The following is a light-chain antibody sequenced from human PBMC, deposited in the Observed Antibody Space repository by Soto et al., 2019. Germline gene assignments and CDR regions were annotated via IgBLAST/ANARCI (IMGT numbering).Light chain of an antibody. J-gene: IGKJ1*01. CDR3: QQYKSYFWT. CDR1: QSLSEW. CDR2: DVS. V-gene: IGKV1-5*01. Sequence: DIQMTQTPSTLSASVGDTVTITCRASQSLSEWLAWYQQKPGKAPKLLIYDVSSLERGVPSRFSGSGSGTEFTLTISSLQPDDFAIYYCQQYKSYFWTFGQGTRVEIK.